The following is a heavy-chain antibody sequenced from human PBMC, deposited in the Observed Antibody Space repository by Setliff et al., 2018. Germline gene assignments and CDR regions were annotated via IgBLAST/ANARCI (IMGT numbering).Heavy chain of an antibody. CDR3: ARGGYSYGHHYYYYMDV. J-gene: IGHJ6*03. V-gene: IGHV4-34*01. CDR2: INHSGST. D-gene: IGHD5-18*01. CDR1: GGSFSGYY. Sequence: SETLSLTCAVYGGSFSGYYWSWIRQPPGKGLEWIGEINHSGSTNYNPSLKSRVTISVDTSKNQFSLKLSSVAAADTAVYYCARGGYSYGHHYYYYMDVWG.